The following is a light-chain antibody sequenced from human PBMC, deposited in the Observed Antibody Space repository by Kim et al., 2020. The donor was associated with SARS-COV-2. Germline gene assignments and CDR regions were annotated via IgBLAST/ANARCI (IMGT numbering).Light chain of an antibody. CDR1: KIGDIN. CDR2: DDT. J-gene: IGLJ3*02. Sequence: SYELTKPPSVSLAPGETARITCGGNKIGDINVHWSKQRPGKAPVLVISDDTDRPSGIPERFSGSTSGNTATLTINRVEAVDEADYYCQVWDGSSDHRVFG. CDR3: QVWDGSSDHRV. V-gene: IGLV3-21*04.